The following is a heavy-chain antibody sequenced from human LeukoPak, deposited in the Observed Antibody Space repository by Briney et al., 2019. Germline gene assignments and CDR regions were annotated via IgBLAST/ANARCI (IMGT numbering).Heavy chain of an antibody. V-gene: IGHV3-7*01. J-gene: IGHJ4*02. CDR2: INPDGSEK. CDR3: ARDLSRSFSMIRGLIQHREFDF. D-gene: IGHD3-10*01. Sequence: GGSLRLSCAGYEFIFSDYWMTWVRQAPGKGLEWVASINPDGSEKYYVDSVKGRFTISKDNAKNSLYLQMNSLRAEDTAVYYCARDLSRSFSMIRGLIQHREFDFWGRGTLVTVSS. CDR1: EFIFSDYW.